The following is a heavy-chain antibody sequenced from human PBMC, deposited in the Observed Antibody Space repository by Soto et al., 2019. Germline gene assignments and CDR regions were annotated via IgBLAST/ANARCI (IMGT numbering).Heavy chain of an antibody. J-gene: IGHJ6*02. CDR3: ARDRPRTIYNSDYYYYGLDV. CDR1: GGAVISGGFH. Sequence: SGTLCPTCAVSGGAVISGGFHFSCIRQPPWDGLGWLGFIYFNGSTNYNPSLKSRVTISSDTSKNQFSLRLTSMTAADTAVYFCARDRPRTIYNSDYYYYGLDVWGQGTTVTVSS. D-gene: IGHD6-19*01. V-gene: IGHV4-61*08. CDR2: IYFNGST.